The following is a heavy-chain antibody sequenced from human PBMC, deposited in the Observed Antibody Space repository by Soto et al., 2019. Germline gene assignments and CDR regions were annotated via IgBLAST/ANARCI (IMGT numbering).Heavy chain of an antibody. CDR3: AKDRPTAAAAVYRGSGGYFDY. D-gene: IGHD6-13*01. Sequence: QVQLVESGGGVVQPGRSLRLSCAASGFTFSSYGMHWVRQAPGKGLEWVAVISYDGSNKYYADSVKGRFTISRDNSKNAVYLQMNSLRAEDTAVYYCAKDRPTAAAAVYRGSGGYFDYWGQGTLVTVSS. V-gene: IGHV3-30*18. CDR1: GFTFSSYG. CDR2: ISYDGSNK. J-gene: IGHJ4*02.